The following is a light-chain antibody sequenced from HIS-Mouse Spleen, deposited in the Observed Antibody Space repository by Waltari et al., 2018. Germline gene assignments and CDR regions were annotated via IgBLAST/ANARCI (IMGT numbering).Light chain of an antibody. CDR3: SSYAGSNNYV. J-gene: IGLJ1*01. V-gene: IGLV2-8*01. CDR1: SSDVGGYNY. CDR2: EVS. Sequence: QSALTQPPSASGSPGQSVTISCTGTSSDVGGYNYVSWYQQHPGKTPKLVIYEVSKRPSGVHDRCSGSKSGNTASLTVSGLQAEDEADYYCSSYAGSNNYVFGTGTKVTVL.